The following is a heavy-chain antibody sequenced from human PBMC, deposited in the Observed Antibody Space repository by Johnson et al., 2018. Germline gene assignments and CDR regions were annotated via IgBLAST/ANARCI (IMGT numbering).Heavy chain of an antibody. Sequence: QVQLVQSGGGVVQPGRSLRLSCAASGFTFSSYGMHWVRQAPGKGLEWVAGIWYDGSNKYYADSVKGRFTICRDNAKKALYLQMNSLRVEDTALYYCAKGGAGVVVTPFNNWGQGTLVTVSS. J-gene: IGHJ4*02. D-gene: IGHD2-21*02. V-gene: IGHV3-33*03. CDR1: GFTFSSYG. CDR3: AKGGAGVVVTPFNN. CDR2: IWYDGSNK.